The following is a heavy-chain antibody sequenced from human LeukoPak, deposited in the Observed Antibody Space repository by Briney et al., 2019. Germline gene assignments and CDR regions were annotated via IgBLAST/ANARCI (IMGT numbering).Heavy chain of an antibody. CDR1: GGSISIFY. CDR2: IFQSGTT. Sequence: SQTLSLTCTVSGGSISIFYWTWMRQRPGQRLEFIGHIFQSGTTNYNPSLKSQVTISLDTAKNQFSLRLTSVTAADTALYYCARLSVGGTPIDYWGQGTRVTVSS. J-gene: IGHJ4*02. D-gene: IGHD1-26*01. CDR3: ARLSVGGTPIDY. V-gene: IGHV4-59*08.